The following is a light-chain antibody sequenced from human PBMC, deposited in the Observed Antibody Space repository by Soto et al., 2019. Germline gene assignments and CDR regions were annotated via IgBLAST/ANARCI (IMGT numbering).Light chain of an antibody. CDR3: SSYTSSSTVV. CDR1: SSDVGGYNY. CDR2: EVS. V-gene: IGLV2-14*01. Sequence: QSALTQPASVSGSPGQSITISCTGTSSDVGGYNYVSWYQQHPGKAPKLMIYEVSNRPSGVSNRFSGAKSGNTASLTISGLLAEDEADYYCSSYTSSSTVVFGTGTKVTVL. J-gene: IGLJ1*01.